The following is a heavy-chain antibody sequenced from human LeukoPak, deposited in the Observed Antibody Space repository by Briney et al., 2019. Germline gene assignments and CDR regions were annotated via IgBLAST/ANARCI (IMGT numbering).Heavy chain of an antibody. Sequence: GGSLRLSCAASGFTFSSYWMHWVRQAPGEGLEWVSSSGHSGNTYYADSVKGRITISRDNSKNTLYLQMNGLRAEDTAVYFCARGGGGYIDFWGQGTLVTVSS. CDR2: SGHSGNT. J-gene: IGHJ4*02. D-gene: IGHD5-12*01. V-gene: IGHV3-23*01. CDR3: ARGGGGYIDF. CDR1: GFTFSSYW.